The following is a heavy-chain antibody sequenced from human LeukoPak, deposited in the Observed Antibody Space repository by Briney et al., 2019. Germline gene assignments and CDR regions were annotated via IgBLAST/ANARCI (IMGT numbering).Heavy chain of an antibody. CDR2: IWYDGSNK. Sequence: PGGSLRLSCAGSRFTFSSYAMHWVRQAPGKGLEWVALIWYDGSNKYYADSVKGRFSISRDNSKNMLSLQMNSLRVEDTALYYCARGKRGFIYGSDFWGQGTLVTVSS. J-gene: IGHJ4*02. CDR1: RFTFSSYA. D-gene: IGHD5-18*01. V-gene: IGHV3-33*01. CDR3: ARGKRGFIYGSDF.